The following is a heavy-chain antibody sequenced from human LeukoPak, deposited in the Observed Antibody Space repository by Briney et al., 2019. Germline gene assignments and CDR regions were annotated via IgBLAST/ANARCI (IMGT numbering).Heavy chain of an antibody. D-gene: IGHD2-15*01. CDR1: GFTFSSYW. V-gene: IGHV3-74*01. CDR2: INSHGSST. CDR3: ARERLLPFDY. Sequence: GGSLRLSCAASGFTFSSYWMHWVRRAPGKGLVWVSRINSHGSSTTYADSVEGRFTISRDNAENTLYLQMNSLRAEDTAVYYCARERLLPFDYWGQGTLVTVSS. J-gene: IGHJ4*02.